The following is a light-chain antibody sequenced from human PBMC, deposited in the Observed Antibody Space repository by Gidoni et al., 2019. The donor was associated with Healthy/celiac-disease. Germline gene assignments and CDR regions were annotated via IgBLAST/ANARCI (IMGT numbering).Light chain of an antibody. CDR2: LGS. CDR1: QSLRQSNGYNY. V-gene: IGKV2-28*01. J-gene: IGKJ1*01. CDR3: MQALQSPRT. Sequence: DIEMTQSPLALPVTPGETASIPCRSSQSLRQSNGYNYLDWYLQKPGQSPQLLIYLGSNRASGVPDRFSGSGSGTDFTLKINRVEPEDVGVYYCMQALQSPRTFGRGTKVEIK.